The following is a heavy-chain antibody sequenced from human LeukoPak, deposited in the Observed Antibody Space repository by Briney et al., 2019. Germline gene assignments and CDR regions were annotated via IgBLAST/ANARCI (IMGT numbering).Heavy chain of an antibody. J-gene: IGHJ4*02. Sequence: GGSLRLSCAASGFSFSGYAMSWVRQAPARGLEWVSGISGTGASSIYIDSVRGRFTISRDNFKNTVFLQMNSLRAEDTAVYYCAVDGYYDILTGYYTRFDYWGQGTLVTVSS. CDR3: AVDGYYDILTGYYTRFDY. V-gene: IGHV3-23*01. D-gene: IGHD3-9*01. CDR1: GFSFSGYA. CDR2: ISGTGASS.